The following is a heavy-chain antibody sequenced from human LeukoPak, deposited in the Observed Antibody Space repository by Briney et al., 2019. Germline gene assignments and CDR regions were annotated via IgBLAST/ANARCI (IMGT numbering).Heavy chain of an antibody. V-gene: IGHV3-74*01. J-gene: IGHJ6*02. CDR2: INSDGSAT. Sequence: GGSLRLSCAASGFPLSSYWMHWVRQVPGKGLLWVSRINSDGSATIYADSVRGRFTISRDNAKNTLYLQMSGLRVEDTAVYHCASDSPYYGMDVWGQGTTVTVSS. CDR3: ASDSPYYGMDV. CDR1: GFPLSSYW.